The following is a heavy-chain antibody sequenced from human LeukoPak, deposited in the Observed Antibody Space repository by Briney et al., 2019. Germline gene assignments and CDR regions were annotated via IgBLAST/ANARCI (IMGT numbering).Heavy chain of an antibody. CDR3: AKEARRGATSDWFDP. CDR1: GFTFSSYG. Sequence: GGSLRLSCAASGFTFSSYGMHWVRQAPGKGLEWVAVIWYDGSNKYYADSVKGRFTISRDNSKNTLYLQMNSLRAEDTAVYYCAKEARRGATSDWFDPWGQGTLVTVSS. V-gene: IGHV3-33*06. D-gene: IGHD1-26*01. CDR2: IWYDGSNK. J-gene: IGHJ5*02.